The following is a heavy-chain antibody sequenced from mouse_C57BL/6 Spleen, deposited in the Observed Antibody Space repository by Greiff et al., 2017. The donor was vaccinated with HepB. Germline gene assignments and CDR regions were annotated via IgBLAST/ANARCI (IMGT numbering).Heavy chain of an antibody. Sequence: QVQLQQSGPELVKPGASVKISCKASGYTFTDYYINWVKQRPGQGLEWIGWIYPGSGNTKYNEKFKGKATLTVDTSSSTAYMQLSSLTSEDSAVYFCARGEIYYDYDEGTWFAYWGQGTLVTASA. CDR2: IYPGSGNT. J-gene: IGHJ3*01. D-gene: IGHD2-4*01. CDR1: GYTFTDYY. V-gene: IGHV1-84*01. CDR3: ARGEIYYDYDEGTWFAY.